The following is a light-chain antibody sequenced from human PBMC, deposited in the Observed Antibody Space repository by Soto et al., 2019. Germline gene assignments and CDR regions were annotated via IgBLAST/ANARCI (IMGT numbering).Light chain of an antibody. CDR2: KVS. J-gene: IGLJ1*01. V-gene: IGLV2-14*01. CDR3: SSYTSSSTSFYV. CDR1: SSDVGGYNY. Sequence: QSVLTQPASVSGSPGQSITISCTGTSSDVGGYNYVSWYQQHPGKAPKLMIYKVSNRPSGVSNRFSGSKSGNTASLTISGLQAEDEADYYCSSYTSSSTSFYVFGTGTKLTVL.